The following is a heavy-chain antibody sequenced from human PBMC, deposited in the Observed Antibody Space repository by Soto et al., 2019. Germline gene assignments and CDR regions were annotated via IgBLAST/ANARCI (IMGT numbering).Heavy chain of an antibody. CDR1: GFTFSSYA. V-gene: IGHV3-30-3*01. CDR3: ARDRIAVAGSGGWFDP. J-gene: IGHJ5*02. CDR2: ISYDGRNK. Sequence: QVQLVESGGGVVQPGRSLRLSCAASGFTFSSYAMHWVRQAPGKGLERVAVISYDGRNKYYPDSVKGRFTISRDNSKNKLYLQLTSLGAEDTAVYYCARDRIAVAGSGGWFDPWGQGTLVTVSS. D-gene: IGHD6-19*01.